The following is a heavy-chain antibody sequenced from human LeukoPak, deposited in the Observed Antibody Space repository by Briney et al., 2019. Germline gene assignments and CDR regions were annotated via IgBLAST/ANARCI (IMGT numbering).Heavy chain of an antibody. Sequence: GGSLRLSCAASGFTFSSYGMSWVRQAPGKGLEWVSAISGSGGSTYYADSVKGRFTISRDNSKNTLYLQMNSLRAEDTAVYYCASSGFSSGWYEPYYFDYWGQGTLVTVSS. CDR3: ASSGFSSGWYEPYYFDY. J-gene: IGHJ4*02. CDR2: ISGSGGST. V-gene: IGHV3-23*01. CDR1: GFTFSSYG. D-gene: IGHD6-19*01.